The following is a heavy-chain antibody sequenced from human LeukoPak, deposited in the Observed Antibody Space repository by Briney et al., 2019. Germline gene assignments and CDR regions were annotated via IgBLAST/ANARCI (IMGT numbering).Heavy chain of an antibody. J-gene: IGHJ4*02. CDR1: GFIFSSYA. V-gene: IGHV3-21*06. Sequence: PGGSLRLSCAASGFIFSSYAMNWVRQAPGKGLEWVSSISSSSGHIYYADSVKGRFTISRDNTQNSLYLQMSSLRVEDTAVYCCASKPHQDSWGQGTLVTVSS. CDR3: ASKPHQDS. CDR2: ISSSSGHI.